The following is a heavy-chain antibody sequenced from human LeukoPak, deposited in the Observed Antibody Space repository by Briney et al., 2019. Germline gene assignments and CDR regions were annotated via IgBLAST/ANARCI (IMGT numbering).Heavy chain of an antibody. CDR3: ATVTGGYSYDKYYYYYMDV. Sequence: SETLSLTCTVSGGSISSYYWSWIRQPAGKGLEWIGRIYTSGSTNYNPSLKSRVTMSVDTSKNQFSLKLSSVTAADTAVYYCATVTGGYSYDKYYYYYMDVWGKGTTVTVSS. CDR2: IYTSGST. D-gene: IGHD5-18*01. V-gene: IGHV4-4*07. J-gene: IGHJ6*03. CDR1: GGSISSYY.